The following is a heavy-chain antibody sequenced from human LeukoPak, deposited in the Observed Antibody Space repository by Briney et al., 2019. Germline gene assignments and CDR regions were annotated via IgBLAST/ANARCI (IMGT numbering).Heavy chain of an antibody. CDR2: ISGSGGST. CDR3: ARGGLEEQWLVQYYFDY. V-gene: IGHV3-23*01. Sequence: GGSLRLSCAASGFTFSSYAMSWVRQAPGKGLEWVSAISGSGGSTYYADSVKGRFTISRDNSKNTLYLQMNSLRAEDTAVCYCARGGLEEQWLVQYYFDYWGQGTLVTVSS. CDR1: GFTFSSYA. D-gene: IGHD6-19*01. J-gene: IGHJ4*02.